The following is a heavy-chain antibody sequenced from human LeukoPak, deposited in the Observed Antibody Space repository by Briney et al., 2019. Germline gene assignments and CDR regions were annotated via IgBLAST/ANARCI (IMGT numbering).Heavy chain of an antibody. D-gene: IGHD5-12*01. CDR2: ISWNSGSI. CDR3: AKGPYSGYDLLDY. Sequence: PGGSLRLSCAASGFTFDDYAMHWVRQAPGKGLEWVSGISWNSGSIGYADSVKGRFTISRDNAKNTLYLQMNSLRAEDTAVYYCAKGPYSGYDLLDYWGQGTLVTVSS. J-gene: IGHJ4*02. CDR1: GFTFDDYA. V-gene: IGHV3-9*01.